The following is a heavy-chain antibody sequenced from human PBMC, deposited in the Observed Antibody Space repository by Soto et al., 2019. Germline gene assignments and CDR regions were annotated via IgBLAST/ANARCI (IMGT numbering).Heavy chain of an antibody. J-gene: IGHJ6*03. V-gene: IGHV3-33*01. CDR3: ARDTRIGYYYYMDV. CDR1: GFTFSSYG. CDR2: IWYDGSNK. Sequence: GGSLRLSCAASGFTFSSYGMHWVRQAPGKGLEWVAVIWYDGSNKYYADSVKGRFTISRDNSKNTLYLQMNSLRAEDTAVYYCARDTRIGYYYYMDVWGKGTTVTVSS. D-gene: IGHD1-26*01.